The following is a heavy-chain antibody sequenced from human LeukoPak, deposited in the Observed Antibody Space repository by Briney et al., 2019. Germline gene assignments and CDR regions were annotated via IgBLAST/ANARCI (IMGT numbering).Heavy chain of an antibody. CDR2: IGTAGDT. J-gene: IGHJ4*02. CDR1: GFTFSSYD. V-gene: IGHV3-13*01. CDR3: AKERYYYDSSGSTG. Sequence: GGSLRLSCAASGFTFSSYDMHWVRQATGKGLEWVSAIGTAGDTYYPGSVKGRFTISRDNSKNTLYLQMNSLRAEDTAVYYCAKERYYYDSSGSTGWGQGTLVTVSS. D-gene: IGHD3-22*01.